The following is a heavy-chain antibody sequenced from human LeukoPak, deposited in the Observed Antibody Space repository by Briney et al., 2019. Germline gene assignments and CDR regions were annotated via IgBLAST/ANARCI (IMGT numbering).Heavy chain of an antibody. D-gene: IGHD4-17*01. CDR3: ARGTYGDY. J-gene: IGHJ4*02. Sequence: PGGSLRLSCTASGFTFSVYSMNWVRQAPGKGLEWVSSISSSSNYIYCADSVKGRFTISRDNAKNSLYLQMNSLRAEDTAVYYCARGTYGDYQGQGTLVTVSS. CDR1: GFTFSVYS. CDR2: ISSSSNYI. V-gene: IGHV3-21*01.